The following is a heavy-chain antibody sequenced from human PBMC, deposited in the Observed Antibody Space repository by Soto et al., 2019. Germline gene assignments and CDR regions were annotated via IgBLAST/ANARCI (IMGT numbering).Heavy chain of an antibody. CDR3: AKDVISGDGFWLMDH. J-gene: IGHJ4*02. V-gene: IGHV3-30*18. CDR1: TLKFSTYD. D-gene: IGHD2-21*02. CDR2: ITYNGRNE. Sequence: GGSLRLSCAASTLKFSTYDMHWVRQAPGKGLEWVATITYNGRNEYYADSVKGRFTISRDNSKNTLYLQMNSLRAEDTAVYYCAKDVISGDGFWLMDHWGQGTLVTVSS.